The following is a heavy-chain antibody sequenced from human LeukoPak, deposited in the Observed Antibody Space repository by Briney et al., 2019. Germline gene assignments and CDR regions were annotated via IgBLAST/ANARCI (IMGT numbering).Heavy chain of an antibody. CDR2: IYYSGST. Sequence: SETLSLTCTVSGGSISSYYWSWIRQPPGKGLEWIGYIYYSGSTNYNPSLKSRVTISVDTSKNQFSPKLSSVTAADTAVYYCARAISGYEAFDYWGQGTLVTVSS. J-gene: IGHJ4*02. D-gene: IGHD5-12*01. V-gene: IGHV4-59*01. CDR1: GGSISSYY. CDR3: ARAISGYEAFDY.